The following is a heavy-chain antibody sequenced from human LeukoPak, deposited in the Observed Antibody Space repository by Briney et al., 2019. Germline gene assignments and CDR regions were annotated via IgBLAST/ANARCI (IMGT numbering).Heavy chain of an antibody. V-gene: IGHV3-30-3*01. D-gene: IGHD6-13*01. CDR1: GFTFSSYA. CDR3: ARKGAAGPRYANWFDP. CDR2: ITYDGSNK. J-gene: IGHJ5*02. Sequence: GGSLRLSCAASGFTFSSYAMHWVRQAPGKGLEWVAVITYDGSNKYYADSVKGRFTISRDNSKNTLYLQMNSLRAEDTAVYYCARKGAAGPRYANWFDPWGQGTLVTVSS.